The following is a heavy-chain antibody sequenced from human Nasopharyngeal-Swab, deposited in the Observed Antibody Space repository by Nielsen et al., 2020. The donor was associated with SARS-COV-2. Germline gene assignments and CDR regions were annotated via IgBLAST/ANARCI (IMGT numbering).Heavy chain of an antibody. J-gene: IGHJ4*02. CDR3: ATIFYSSSIYFDY. V-gene: IGHV3-23*01. CDR2: ITADGFRT. D-gene: IGHD6-6*01. Sequence: VRQAPGKGLEWVSAITADGFRTYYTDSVKGRFTVSRDNSKKMVYLQMNSPKAEDTAVYYCATIFYSSSIYFDYWGQGTLVTVSS.